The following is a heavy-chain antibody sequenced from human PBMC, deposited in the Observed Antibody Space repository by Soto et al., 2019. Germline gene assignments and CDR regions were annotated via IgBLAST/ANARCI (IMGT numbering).Heavy chain of an antibody. D-gene: IGHD3-10*01. J-gene: IGHJ4*02. CDR1: GFTLRSYY. CDR2: INQDGSVE. V-gene: IGHV3-7*03. CDR3: VKRDDYNSLGDY. Sequence: EVQLVESGGDLVQPGGSLRLSCAASGFTLRSYYMIWLRQAPGQGLEWVANINQDGSVEYYVDSVKGRFTISRDNGKDSLYLQMNSLRADDTAVYYWVKRDDYNSLGDYGGQGTLVTVSS.